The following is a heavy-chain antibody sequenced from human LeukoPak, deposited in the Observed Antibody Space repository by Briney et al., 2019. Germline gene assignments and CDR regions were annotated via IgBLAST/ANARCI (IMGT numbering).Heavy chain of an antibody. Sequence: PGGSLRLSCAASGFTFSSYAMSWVRQAPGKGLEWVSAISGSGGSTYYADSVKGRFTISRDNSKNTLYLQMNSLRAEDTAVYYCAKDWYPDRITMIKAGFDYCGQGTLVTVSS. V-gene: IGHV3-23*01. CDR3: AKDWYPDRITMIKAGFDY. D-gene: IGHD3-22*01. CDR1: GFTFSSYA. CDR2: ISGSGGST. J-gene: IGHJ4*02.